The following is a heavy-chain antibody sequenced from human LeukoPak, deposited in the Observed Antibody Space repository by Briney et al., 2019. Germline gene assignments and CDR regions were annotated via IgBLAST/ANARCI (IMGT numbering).Heavy chain of an antibody. V-gene: IGHV1-2*02. CDR2: INPNSGGT. CDR1: GYTFTGYY. J-gene: IGHJ3*02. CDR3: ASRRGSYYYDSSGYSEYAFDI. Sequence: ASVKVSCKASGYTFTGYYMHWLPQAPGQGLEGMGWINPNSGGTNYAQKFQGRVTITRDTAISTAYLELSRLRSDDTAVYYCASRRGSYYYDSSGYSEYAFDIWGQGTMVTVSS. D-gene: IGHD3-22*01.